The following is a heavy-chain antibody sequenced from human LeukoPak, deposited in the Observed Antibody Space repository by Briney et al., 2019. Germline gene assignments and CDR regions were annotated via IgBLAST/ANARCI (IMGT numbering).Heavy chain of an antibody. CDR2: ISGSGSST. Sequence: GGSLRLSCAASGFTFSSYAMSWVRQAPGKGLEWVSAISGSGSSTYYADSVKGRFTISRDNSKNTLSLQMNSLRAEDTAVYYCAKTHSSWWGDYFDYWGQGTLVTVSS. J-gene: IGHJ4*02. CDR1: GFTFSSYA. D-gene: IGHD6-13*01. CDR3: AKTHSSWWGDYFDY. V-gene: IGHV3-23*01.